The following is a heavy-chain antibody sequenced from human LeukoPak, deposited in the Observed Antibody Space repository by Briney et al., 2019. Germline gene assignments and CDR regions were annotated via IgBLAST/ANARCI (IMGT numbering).Heavy chain of an antibody. CDR1: GSTFSSYT. J-gene: IGHJ4*02. D-gene: IGHD6-13*01. Sequence: GGSLRLSCAASGSTFSSYTMSWVRQAPGKGKEWVSLISGSGGITYYADSVKGRFTISRDNSKNTLYLQMDSLRAEDTAVYYCAKDSAAVGGPTTDWGQGTLVTVSS. V-gene: IGHV3-23*01. CDR3: AKDSAAVGGPTTD. CDR2: ISGSGGIT.